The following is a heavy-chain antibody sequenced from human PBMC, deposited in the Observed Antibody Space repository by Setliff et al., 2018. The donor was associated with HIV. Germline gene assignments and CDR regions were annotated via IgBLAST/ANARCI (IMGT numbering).Heavy chain of an antibody. CDR1: GGSFSGYY. Sequence: SETLSLTCAVYGGSFSGYYWSWIRQPPGKGLEWIGEINHSGSTNYNPSLKSRVTISVDTSKNQFSLKLSSVTAADTAVYYCARESLNLGELSSNPDASDIWGQGTMVAVSS. CDR2: INHSGST. J-gene: IGHJ3*02. CDR3: ARESLNLGELSSNPDASDI. D-gene: IGHD3-16*02. V-gene: IGHV4-34*01.